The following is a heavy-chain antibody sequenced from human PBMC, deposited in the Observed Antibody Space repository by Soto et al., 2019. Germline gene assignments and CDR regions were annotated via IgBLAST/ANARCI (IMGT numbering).Heavy chain of an antibody. CDR1: GYTFDGYY. CDR3: ARVATIFGVVPDY. D-gene: IGHD3-3*01. Sequence: ASVKVSCKASGYTFDGYYIHWFRHSPGQGLEWMGWINPNGGGTNYAQKFQGWVTLTRDTSISTAYMDLSRLTSDDTAVYYCARVATIFGVVPDYWGQGTLVTVSS. CDR2: INPNGGGT. V-gene: IGHV1-2*04. J-gene: IGHJ4*02.